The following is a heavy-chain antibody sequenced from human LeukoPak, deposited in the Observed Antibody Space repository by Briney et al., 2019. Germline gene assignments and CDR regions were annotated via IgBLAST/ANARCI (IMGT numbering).Heavy chain of an antibody. CDR1: GFTFSSYA. Sequence: PGRSLRLSCAASGFTFSSYAMHRVRQAPGKGLEWVAVISYDGSNKYYADSVKGRFTISRDNSKNTLYLQMNSLRAEDTAVYYCARDMVRATVTYVFDYWGQGTLVTVSS. V-gene: IGHV3-30*04. CDR2: ISYDGSNK. J-gene: IGHJ4*02. D-gene: IGHD4-17*01. CDR3: ARDMVRATVTYVFDY.